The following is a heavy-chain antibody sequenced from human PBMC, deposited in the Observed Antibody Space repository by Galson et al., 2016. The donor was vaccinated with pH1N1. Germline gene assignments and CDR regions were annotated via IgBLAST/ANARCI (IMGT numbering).Heavy chain of an antibody. V-gene: IGHV1-18*01. CDR2: ISAFNGDT. Sequence: SVKVSCKASGFTFSHYGFSWVRQAPGQGLEWMAWISAFNGDTKYAHKVQDRLTVTTDSSTNTAYMELRSLRSDDTALYFCARQSIAARPVFFDFWGRGTQVTVSS. CDR3: ARQSIAARPVFFDF. D-gene: IGHD6-6*01. J-gene: IGHJ4*01. CDR1: GFTFSHYG.